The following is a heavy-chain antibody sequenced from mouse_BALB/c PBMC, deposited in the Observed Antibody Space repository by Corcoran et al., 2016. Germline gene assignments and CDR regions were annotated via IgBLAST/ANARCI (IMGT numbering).Heavy chain of an antibody. J-gene: IGHJ3*01. Sequence: EVQLQQSGPEQVKPGASVKISCKTSGYTFTEYTMHWVKQSHGKSLEWVGGIDPKNGGTNFNQNFKGKATLTVDQSSGTAYMERRSLTSEDSAVYYCTRGDLYYGNYVDLAYWGQGTLVTVSA. D-gene: IGHD2-1*01. CDR1: GYTFTEYT. V-gene: IGHV1-18*01. CDR2: IDPKNGGT. CDR3: TRGDLYYGNYVDLAY.